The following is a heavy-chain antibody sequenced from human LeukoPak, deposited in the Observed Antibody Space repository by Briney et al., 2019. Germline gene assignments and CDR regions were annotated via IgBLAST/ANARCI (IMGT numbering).Heavy chain of an antibody. J-gene: IGHJ4*02. D-gene: IGHD4-23*01. CDR2: INNSGYST. CDR3: ARAPGYGGNSDY. V-gene: IGHV1-46*01. CDR1: GYTYTRYY. Sequence: GASVNVSCKASGYTYTRYYIDWVRQAPGQGREWMGTINNSGYSTSYAQKYQGRVTMTRDTSTSTVYMELSSVRCEDTAVYYCARAPGYGGNSDYWGQGTLVSVSS.